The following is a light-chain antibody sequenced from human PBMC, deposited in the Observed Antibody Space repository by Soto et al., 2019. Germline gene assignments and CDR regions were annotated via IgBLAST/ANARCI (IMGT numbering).Light chain of an antibody. CDR3: QQYDNLPKT. Sequence: DIQMTQSPSSLSASVGDRVTITCQASQDISDYLNWFQQKPGKAPKLLIYDASNLETGVPSRFSGSGSGTDFTLTISSLQPKDIATYYCQQYDNLPKTFGHGTKVEIK. V-gene: IGKV1-33*01. CDR2: DAS. J-gene: IGKJ1*01. CDR1: QDISDY.